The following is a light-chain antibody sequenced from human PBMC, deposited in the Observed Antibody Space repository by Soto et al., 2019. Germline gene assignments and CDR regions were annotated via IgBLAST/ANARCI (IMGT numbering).Light chain of an antibody. CDR3: QQCAHAPLT. J-gene: IGKJ1*01. CDR2: DAF. CDR1: QTVSKNY. Sequence: EIVLTQSPGTLSLSPGESATLSCRASQTVSKNYLAWYQQRPGQAPRLLIYDAFNRVTGVPDRFSGSGSGTDFTLTISRLETEDFAVYYCQQCAHAPLTFGQGTKVEIK. V-gene: IGKV3-20*01.